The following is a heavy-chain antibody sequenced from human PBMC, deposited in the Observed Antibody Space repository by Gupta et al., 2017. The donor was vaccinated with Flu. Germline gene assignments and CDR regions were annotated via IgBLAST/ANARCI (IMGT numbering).Heavy chain of an antibody. Sequence: QVQLQQWGAGLLKPSETLSLTCAVYGGSFSGYYWSWIRQPPGKGLEWRGEINHSGSTNYNPSLKSRVTISVDTSKNQFSLKLSSVTAADTAVYYCASGGGTTYCSSTSCSVPPHYYGMDVWGQGTTVTVSS. CDR2: INHSGST. CDR3: ASGGGTTYCSSTSCSVPPHYYGMDV. CDR1: GGSFSGYY. J-gene: IGHJ6*02. D-gene: IGHD2-2*01. V-gene: IGHV4-34*01.